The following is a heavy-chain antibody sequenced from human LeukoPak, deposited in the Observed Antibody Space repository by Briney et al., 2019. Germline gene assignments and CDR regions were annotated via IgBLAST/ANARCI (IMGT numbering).Heavy chain of an antibody. CDR2: ISTSSSTI. CDR1: GFTFSNSN. D-gene: IGHD6-6*01. J-gene: IGHJ4*02. V-gene: IGHV3-48*02. Sequence: GGSLRLSCAASGFTFSNSNMNWVRQAPGKGLEWVSFISTSSSTIYYADSVKGRFTISRDNARNSLFLQMNNLRDEDTAVYYCARPLVFWGQGTLVTVSS. CDR3: ARPLVF.